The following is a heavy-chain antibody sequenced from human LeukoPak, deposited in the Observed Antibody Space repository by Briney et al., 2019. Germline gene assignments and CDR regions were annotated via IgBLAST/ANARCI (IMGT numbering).Heavy chain of an antibody. D-gene: IGHD4-17*01. Sequence: SETLSLTCAVSGYSISSGYYWGWIRQPPGKGLEWIGSIYHSGSTYYNPSLKSRVTISVDTSKNQFSLKLSSVTAADTAVYYCARGDYGDLDYWGQGTLVTVSS. V-gene: IGHV4-38-2*01. CDR2: IYHSGST. J-gene: IGHJ4*02. CDR3: ARGDYGDLDY. CDR1: GYSISSGYY.